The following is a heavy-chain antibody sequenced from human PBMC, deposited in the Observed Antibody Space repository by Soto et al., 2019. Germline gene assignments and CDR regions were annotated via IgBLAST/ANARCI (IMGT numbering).Heavy chain of an antibody. J-gene: IGHJ4*02. CDR1: GGSISSGDYY. CDR2: IYYSGST. V-gene: IGHV4-30-4*01. D-gene: IGHD3-9*01. Sequence: SETLSLTCTVSGGSISSGDYYWSWIRQPPGKGLEWIGYIYYSGSTYYNPSLNSRVTISVDTSKNQFSLKLSSVTAADTAVYYCARVVEDILTGYYVFDYWGQGTLVTVSS. CDR3: ARVVEDILTGYYVFDY.